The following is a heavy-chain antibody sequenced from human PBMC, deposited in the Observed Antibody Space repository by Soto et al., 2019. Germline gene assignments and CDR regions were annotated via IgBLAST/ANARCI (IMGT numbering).Heavy chain of an antibody. CDR1: GFTFSNYA. D-gene: IGHD2-2*01. J-gene: IGHJ4*02. CDR2: ISGSGGST. V-gene: IGHV3-23*01. Sequence: EVQLLESGGGLVQPGGSLRLSCAASGFTFSNYAMSWLRQAPGKGLEWVSSISGSGGSTYYVDSVKGRFTISRDNSKNTLYLQVNSLRVDDTAVYYCAKANSFYCSRTSCYAYYFDYWGQGTLVTVSS. CDR3: AKANSFYCSRTSCYAYYFDY.